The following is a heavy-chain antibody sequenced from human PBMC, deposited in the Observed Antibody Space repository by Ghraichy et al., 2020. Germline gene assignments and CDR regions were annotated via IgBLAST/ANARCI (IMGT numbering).Heavy chain of an antibody. CDR1: GYTFTGYY. Sequence: ASVKVSCKASGYTFTGYYMHWVRQAPGQGLEWMGWINPNSGGTNYAQKFQGRVTMTRDTSINTAYMELSRLRSDDTAVYYCARAGPGSSGWYFDPWGQGTLVTVSS. CDR2: INPNSGGT. J-gene: IGHJ5*02. D-gene: IGHD6-19*01. CDR3: ARAGPGSSGWYFDP. V-gene: IGHV1-2*02.